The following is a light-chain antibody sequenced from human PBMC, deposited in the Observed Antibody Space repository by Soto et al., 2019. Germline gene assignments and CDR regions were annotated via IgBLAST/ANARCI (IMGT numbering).Light chain of an antibody. Sequence: HSALTQPASVSGSLGQSITVSCTGTSSDLGSYDFVSWYQHHPDKAPKLLIYGVTNRPSGVSNRFSGSKSGNTASLTISGLQAEDEADYFCTSYTSSTTRWVFGGGTQLTVL. CDR1: SSDLGSYDF. CDR2: GVT. CDR3: TSYTSSTTRWV. V-gene: IGLV2-14*01. J-gene: IGLJ7*01.